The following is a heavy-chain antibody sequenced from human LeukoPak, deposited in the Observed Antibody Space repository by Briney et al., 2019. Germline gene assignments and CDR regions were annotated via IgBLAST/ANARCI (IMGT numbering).Heavy chain of an antibody. CDR1: GGSISSYY. Sequence: SETLSLTCTVSGGSISSYYWSWIRQPPGKGLEWIGYIYYSGSTNYNPSLKSRVTISVDTSKNQFSLKLSSVTAADTAVYYCARVKGYYDSSGYSLDYWGQGTLVTVSS. CDR2: IYYSGST. V-gene: IGHV4-59*01. CDR3: ARVKGYYDSSGYSLDY. J-gene: IGHJ4*02. D-gene: IGHD3-22*01.